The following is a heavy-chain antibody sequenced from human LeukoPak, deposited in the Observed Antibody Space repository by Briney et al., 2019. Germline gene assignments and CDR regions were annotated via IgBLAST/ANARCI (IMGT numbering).Heavy chain of an antibody. CDR1: GFTFSSYS. V-gene: IGHV3-21*01. CDR2: ISSGSSYT. J-gene: IGHJ4*02. CDR3: ANLISSPGNRMTKVILDY. Sequence: GGSLRLSCAGSGFTFSSYSMNWARQAPGKGLEWVSSISSGSSYTYYADSVKGRFTISRDNAKNSLYLQMNSLRAEDTAVYYCANLISSPGNRMTKVILDYWGQGTLVTVSS. D-gene: IGHD4-17*01.